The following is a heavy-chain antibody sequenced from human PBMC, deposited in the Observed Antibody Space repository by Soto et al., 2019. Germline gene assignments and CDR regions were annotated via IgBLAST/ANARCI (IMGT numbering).Heavy chain of an antibody. V-gene: IGHV4-30-4*01. CDR2: IYYSGST. J-gene: IGHJ4*02. D-gene: IGHD1-1*01. CDR3: ARSNWNFPGSIEFDY. CDR1: GGSISSGDYY. Sequence: SETLSLTCTVSGGSISSGDYYWSWIRQPPGKGLEWIGYIYYSGSTYYNPSLKSRVTISVDTSKNQFSLKLSSVTAADTAVYYCARSNWNFPGSIEFDYWGQGTLVTVSS.